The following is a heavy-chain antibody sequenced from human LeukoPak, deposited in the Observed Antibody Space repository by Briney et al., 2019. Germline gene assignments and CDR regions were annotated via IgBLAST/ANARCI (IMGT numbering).Heavy chain of an antibody. CDR2: ISGSGGST. Sequence: ETLSLTCTVSGGSISSYYWSWVRQAPGKGLEWVSAISGSGGSTYYADSVKGRFTISRDNSKNTLYLQMNSLRAEDTAVYYCAKRRYYDSSGYFDYWGQGTLVTVSS. D-gene: IGHD3-22*01. CDR1: GGSISSYY. J-gene: IGHJ4*02. V-gene: IGHV3-23*01. CDR3: AKRRYYDSSGYFDY.